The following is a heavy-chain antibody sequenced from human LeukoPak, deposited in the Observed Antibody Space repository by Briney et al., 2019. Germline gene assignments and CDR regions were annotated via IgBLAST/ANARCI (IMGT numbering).Heavy chain of an antibody. CDR3: AREEVYDSSGYSDY. V-gene: IGHV4-34*01. CDR2: INHSGST. J-gene: IGHJ4*02. CDR1: GGSFSGYY. Sequence: SETLSLTCAVYGGSFSGYYWSWIRQPPGKGLEWIGEINHSGSTDYNPSLKSRVTISVDTSKNQFSLKLSPVTAADTAVYYCAREEVYDSSGYSDYWGQGTLVTVSS. D-gene: IGHD3-22*01.